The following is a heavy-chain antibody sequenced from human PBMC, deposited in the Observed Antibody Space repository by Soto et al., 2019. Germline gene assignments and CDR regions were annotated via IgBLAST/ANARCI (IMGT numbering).Heavy chain of an antibody. J-gene: IGHJ4*02. Sequence: HPGGSLRLSCAASGFTFSSYAMSWVRQAPGKGLEWVSAISGSGGSTYYADSVKGRFTISRDNSKNTLYLQMNSLSAEDTAVYYCAKDQVGYYYGSGTPFWGQGTLVTVS. V-gene: IGHV3-23*01. D-gene: IGHD3-10*01. CDR2: ISGSGGST. CDR1: GFTFSSYA. CDR3: AKDQVGYYYGSGTPF.